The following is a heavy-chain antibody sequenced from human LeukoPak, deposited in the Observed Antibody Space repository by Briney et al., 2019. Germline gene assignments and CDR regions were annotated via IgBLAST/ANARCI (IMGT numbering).Heavy chain of an antibody. CDR2: INHSGST. Sequence: SETLSLTCAVYGGSFSGYYWSWIRQPPGKGLEWIGEINHSGSTNYNPSLKSRATISVDTSKNQFSLKLSSVTAADTAVYYCARGRKAVAGRGNYFDYWGQGTLVTVSS. V-gene: IGHV4-34*01. CDR1: GGSFSGYY. D-gene: IGHD6-19*01. CDR3: ARGRKAVAGRGNYFDY. J-gene: IGHJ4*02.